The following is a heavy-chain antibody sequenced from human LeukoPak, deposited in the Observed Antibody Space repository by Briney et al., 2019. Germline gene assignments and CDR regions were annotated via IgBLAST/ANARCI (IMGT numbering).Heavy chain of an antibody. CDR3: ARDDFNDVGYFDY. CDR1: GFTFSSYA. J-gene: IGHJ4*02. CDR2: ISGSGGST. D-gene: IGHD1-1*01. V-gene: IGHV3-23*01. Sequence: AGGSLRLSCAASGFTFSSYAMSWVRQAPGKGLEWVSAISGSGGSTYYADSVKGRFTISRDNSKNSLYLQMNSLRAEDTAVYYCARDDFNDVGYFDYWGQGTQVTVSS.